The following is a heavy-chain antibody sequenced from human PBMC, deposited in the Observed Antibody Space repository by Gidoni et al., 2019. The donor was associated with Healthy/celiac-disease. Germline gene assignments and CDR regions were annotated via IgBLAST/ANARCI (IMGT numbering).Heavy chain of an antibody. CDR1: GFPFSSYA. Sequence: EVQLLESGGGLVQPVGSLSLSCSASGFPFSSYAMSWVRQSPGKGLECVSASSGSGGSTYYADSVKGRFTIYRDKSKNTLYLQMNSLRAEDTAVYYCAKDRTMVRGVIFDYWGQGTLVTVSS. V-gene: IGHV3-23*01. J-gene: IGHJ4*02. CDR2: SSGSGGST. D-gene: IGHD3-10*01. CDR3: AKDRTMVRGVIFDY.